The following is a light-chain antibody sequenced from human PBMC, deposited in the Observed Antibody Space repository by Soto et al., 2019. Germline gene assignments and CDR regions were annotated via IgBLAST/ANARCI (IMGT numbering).Light chain of an antibody. CDR3: QQSYSSPPWT. CDR1: QTISTF. J-gene: IGKJ1*01. Sequence: DIQMTQSPSSLSASVGDRVTISCRASQTISTFLNWYQQKPGTAPRLLIYRASSVNSGVPPRFSGSGSGRDFTLTISNLRPEDIATYFCQQSYSSPPWTFGQGTNVDIK. CDR2: RAS. V-gene: IGKV1-39*01.